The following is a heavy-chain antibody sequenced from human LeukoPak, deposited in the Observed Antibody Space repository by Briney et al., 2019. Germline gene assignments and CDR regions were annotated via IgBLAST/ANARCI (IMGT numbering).Heavy chain of an antibody. CDR1: GGSFSGYY. CDR2: INHSGST. CDR3: ARVGGYSYGPFDY. J-gene: IGHJ4*02. V-gene: IGHV4-34*01. Sequence: SETLSLTCAVYGGSFSGYYWSWIRQPPGKGLEWIGEINHSGSTNYNPSLKSRVTISVDTSKNQFSLKLSSVTAADTAVYYCARVGGYSYGPFDYWGQGTLVTVSS. D-gene: IGHD5-18*01.